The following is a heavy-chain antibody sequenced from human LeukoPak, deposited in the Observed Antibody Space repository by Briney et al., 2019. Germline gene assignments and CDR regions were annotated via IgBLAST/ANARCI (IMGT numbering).Heavy chain of an antibody. CDR3: ARRYYDSSGFDAFDI. CDR2: IYYSGST. V-gene: IGHV4-39*01. Sequence: SVTLSLTCTVSGGSISSSSYYWGWIRQPPGKGLEWIGSIYYSGSTYYNPSLKSRVTISVDTSKNQFSLKLSSVTAADTAVYYCARRYYDSSGFDAFDIWGQGTMVTVSS. CDR1: GGSISSSSYY. J-gene: IGHJ3*02. D-gene: IGHD3-22*01.